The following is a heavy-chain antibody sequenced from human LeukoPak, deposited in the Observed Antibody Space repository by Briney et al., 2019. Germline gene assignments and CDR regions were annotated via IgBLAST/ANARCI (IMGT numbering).Heavy chain of an antibody. V-gene: IGHV4-4*07. CDR3: ARDPHQQLSLGFDP. CDR2: IYTSGNT. Sequence: PSETLSLTCTVSGGSISSYYWSWIRQPAGKGLEWIGRIYTSGNTNYNPSLKSRVTMSVDTSKNQFSLKLSSVTAADTAVYYCARDPHQQLSLGFDPWGQGTLVTVSS. CDR1: GGSISSYY. J-gene: IGHJ5*02. D-gene: IGHD6-13*01.